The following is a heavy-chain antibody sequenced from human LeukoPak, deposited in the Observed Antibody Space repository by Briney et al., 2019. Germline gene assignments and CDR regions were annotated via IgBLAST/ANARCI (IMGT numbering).Heavy chain of an antibody. CDR3: ARGGRFWSGYYLTDAFDI. Sequence: ASVKVSCKASGYTFTGYYTHWVRQAPGQGLEWMGRINPNSGGTNYAQKFQGRVTMTRDTSISTAYMELSRLRSDDTAVYYCARGGRFWSGYYLTDAFDIWGQGTMVTVSS. CDR1: GYTFTGYY. V-gene: IGHV1-2*06. CDR2: INPNSGGT. J-gene: IGHJ3*02. D-gene: IGHD3-3*01.